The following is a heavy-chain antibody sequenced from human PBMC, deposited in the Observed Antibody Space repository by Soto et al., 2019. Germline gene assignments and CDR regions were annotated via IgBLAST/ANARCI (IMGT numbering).Heavy chain of an antibody. CDR2: ISANGQGI. Sequence: AGGSLRLSCAASGFTFSSYALSWVRQAPGKGLEWVSAISANGQGIYYADSVRGRFTISRDNSKNTIFLHMDSLRAEDTAVYYCAKDRNYPRDCFHYWGQGTLVTVSS. J-gene: IGHJ4*02. D-gene: IGHD1-7*01. CDR1: GFTFSSYA. V-gene: IGHV3-23*01. CDR3: AKDRNYPRDCFHY.